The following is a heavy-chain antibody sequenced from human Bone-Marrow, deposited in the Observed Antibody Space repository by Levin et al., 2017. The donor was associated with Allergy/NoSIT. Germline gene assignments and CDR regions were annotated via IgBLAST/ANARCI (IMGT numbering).Heavy chain of an antibody. J-gene: IGHJ4*02. CDR3: GGGWLGGYSVDY. V-gene: IGHV3-30*04. D-gene: IGHD2-15*01. CDR1: GFTFTSYA. Sequence: GGSLRLSCAASGFTFTSYAMHWVRQAPGKGLEWVALISFDGSNKYYADSVKGRCTISRDDYKNTMYLQMNSLRPETTAIYYCGGGWLGGYSVDYWGQGTLVPVSS. CDR2: ISFDGSNK.